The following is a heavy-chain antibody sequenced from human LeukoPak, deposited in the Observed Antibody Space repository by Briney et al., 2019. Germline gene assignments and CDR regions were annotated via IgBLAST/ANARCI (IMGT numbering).Heavy chain of an antibody. V-gene: IGHV1-8*01. D-gene: IGHD6-19*01. Sequence: ASVKVSCKASGYTFTSYDIHWVRQAAGQGLEWMGWMNPNNGIIHYAQKFQGRVTMTRNTPISTAYMELTSLRSDDTAVYYCATALAGSVELDYWGQGTLVTSPQ. CDR2: MNPNNGII. CDR1: GYTFTSYD. J-gene: IGHJ4*02. CDR3: ATALAGSVELDY.